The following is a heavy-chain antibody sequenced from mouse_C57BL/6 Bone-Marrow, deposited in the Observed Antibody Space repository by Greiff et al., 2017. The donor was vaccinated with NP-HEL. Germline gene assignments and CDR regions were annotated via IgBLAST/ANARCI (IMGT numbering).Heavy chain of an antibody. CDR3: TTRADYYGSSSHWYFDV. J-gene: IGHJ1*03. D-gene: IGHD1-1*01. V-gene: IGHV14-4*01. Sequence: VQLQQSGAELVRPGASVKLSCTASGFNIKDDYMHWVKQRPEQGLEWIGWIDPENGDTEYASKFQGKATITADTSSNTAYLQLSSLTSEDTAVYYCTTRADYYGSSSHWYFDVWGTGTTVTVSS. CDR2: IDPENGDT. CDR1: GFNIKDDY.